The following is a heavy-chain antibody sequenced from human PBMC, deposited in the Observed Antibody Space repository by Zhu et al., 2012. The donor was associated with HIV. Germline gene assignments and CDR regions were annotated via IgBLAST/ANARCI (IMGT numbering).Heavy chain of an antibody. D-gene: IGHD5-24*01. Sequence: QVQLQESGPGLVKPSETLSLTCTVSGGSISSYYWSWIRQPPGKGLEWIGYIYYSGSTNYNPSLKSRVTISVDTSKNQFSLKLSSVTAADTAVYYCAREPEDGYNYWYFDLWGRGHLVTVSS. J-gene: IGHJ2*01. CDR1: GGSISSYY. V-gene: IGHV4-59*01. CDR3: AREPEDGYNYWYFDL. CDR2: IYYSGST.